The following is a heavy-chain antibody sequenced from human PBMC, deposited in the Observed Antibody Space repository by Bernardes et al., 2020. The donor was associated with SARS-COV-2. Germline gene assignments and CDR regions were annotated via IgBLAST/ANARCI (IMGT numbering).Heavy chain of an antibody. D-gene: IGHD6-19*01. CDR1: GYTFTGYY. Sequence: ASVKVSCKASGYTFTGYYIHWVRQAPGQGLEWMGWINANSGGTNYAQKFQGRVTMTRDTSISTAYMELSSVTAADTAVYYCARHKSWWLVPYWYFDLWGRGTLVTVSS. V-gene: IGHV1-2*02. J-gene: IGHJ2*01. CDR2: INANSGGT. CDR3: ARHKSWWLVPYWYFDL.